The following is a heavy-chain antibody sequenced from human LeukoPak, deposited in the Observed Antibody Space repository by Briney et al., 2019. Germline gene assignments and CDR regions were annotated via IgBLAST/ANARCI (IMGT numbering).Heavy chain of an antibody. D-gene: IGHD3-22*01. CDR1: GFTFSSFA. J-gene: IGHJ5*02. V-gene: IGHV3-23*01. Sequence: PGGSLRLSCAASGFTFSSFAMTWVRQAPGKGLEWVSVISGSGGKTYYADSVKGRFTLSRDNSNRTPFLEMSSLRVEDTAVYYCAREGTYYDSSGYYVSWGQGTLVTVSA. CDR2: ISGSGGKT. CDR3: AREGTYYDSSGYYVS.